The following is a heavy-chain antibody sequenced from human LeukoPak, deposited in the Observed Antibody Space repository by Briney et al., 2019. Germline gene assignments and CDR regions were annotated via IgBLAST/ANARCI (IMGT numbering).Heavy chain of an antibody. CDR1: GGTFSSYA. D-gene: IGHD6-6*01. CDR3: ARGEDYSSSSQYYYYYMDV. V-gene: IGHV1-69*05. CDR2: IIPIFGTA. J-gene: IGHJ6*03. Sequence: ASVKVSFKASGGTFSSYAISWVRQAPGQGLEWMGGIIPIFGTANYAQKFQGRVTITTDESTSTAYMELSSLRSEDTAVYYCARGEDYSSSSQYYYYYMDVWGKGTTVTVSS.